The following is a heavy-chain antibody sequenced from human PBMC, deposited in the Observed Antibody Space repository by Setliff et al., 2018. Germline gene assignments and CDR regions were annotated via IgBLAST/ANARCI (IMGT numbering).Heavy chain of an antibody. J-gene: IGHJ4*02. CDR1: GGSVSSTSHY. CDR3: LRLVRYCTKIACQATSGDEV. CDR2: VYYSGYT. Sequence: SETLSLTCNVSGGSVSSTSHYWGWIRQPPGKGMEWIGSVYYSGYTYYNPSLQSRVTISVDMSKNQFSLKLTSVTAADTAVYYCLRLVRYCTKIACQATSGDEVWGLGTLVTVSS. V-gene: IGHV4-39*07. D-gene: IGHD2-8*01.